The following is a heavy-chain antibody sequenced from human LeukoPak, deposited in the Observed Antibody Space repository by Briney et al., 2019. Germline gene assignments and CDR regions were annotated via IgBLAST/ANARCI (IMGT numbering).Heavy chain of an antibody. CDR3: ARAGSGYYYYYYYMDV. D-gene: IGHD3-22*01. CDR2: IYTTGST. V-gene: IGHV4-4*07. J-gene: IGHJ6*03. Sequence: SETLSLTCTVSGGSITSYYWSWIRQPAGKGLEWIGRIYTTGSTYYNHFLKSRVTMAVDTSKNQFSLRLSSVTAADTAVYYCARAGSGYYYYYYYMDVWGKGTTVTVSS. CDR1: GGSITSYY.